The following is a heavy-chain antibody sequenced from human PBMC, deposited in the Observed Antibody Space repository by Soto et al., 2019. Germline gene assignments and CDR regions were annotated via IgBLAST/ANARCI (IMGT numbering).Heavy chain of an antibody. J-gene: IGHJ4*02. V-gene: IGHV4-34*01. D-gene: IGHD5-12*01. CDR1: GGSFSGYY. Sequence: SETLSLTCAVYGGSFSGYYWSWIRQPPGKGLEWIGEINHSGSTNYNPSLKCRVTISVDTSKNQFSLKLSSVTAADTAVYYCARVLWDGYNSNRDSNFDYWGQGTLVTVSS. CDR3: ARVLWDGYNSNRDSNFDY. CDR2: INHSGST.